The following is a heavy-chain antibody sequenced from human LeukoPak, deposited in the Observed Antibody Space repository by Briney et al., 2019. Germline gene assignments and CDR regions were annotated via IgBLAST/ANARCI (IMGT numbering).Heavy chain of an antibody. CDR1: GFTFNSKW. J-gene: IGHJ4*02. V-gene: IGHV3-7*01. Sequence: GGSLRLSCAASGFTFNSKWMTWVRQAPGKGLFWLANINQDGSEKYYEDSVKGRFTISRDNAKSSLYLEMSGLRAEDTAVYYCADPPSGYWGLGTLVAVSS. CDR3: ADPPSGY. D-gene: IGHD6-19*01. CDR2: INQDGSEK.